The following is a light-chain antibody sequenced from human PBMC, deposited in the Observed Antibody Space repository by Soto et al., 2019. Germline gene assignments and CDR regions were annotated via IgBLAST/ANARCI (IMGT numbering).Light chain of an antibody. CDR1: QSISRY. CDR2: DAS. Sequence: EIVLTQSPATLSLSPGERATLSCRASQSISRYLAWYQQKPGQAPRLLIYDASHRATGIPARFSGSGSGTDFALTIRSLEPEDFTVYYCQQRSNWPTFGGGTKVEIK. CDR3: QQRSNWPT. J-gene: IGKJ4*01. V-gene: IGKV3-11*01.